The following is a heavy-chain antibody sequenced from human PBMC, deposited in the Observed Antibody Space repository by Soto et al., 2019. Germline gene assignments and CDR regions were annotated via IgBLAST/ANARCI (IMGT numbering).Heavy chain of an antibody. CDR3: ARDLAGVTKRPKAFDI. CDR1: GGTFSSYT. V-gene: IGHV1-69*04. Sequence: SVKVSCKASGGTFSSYTISWVRQAPGQGLEWMGRIIPILGIANYAQKFQGRVTITADKSTSTAYMELSSLRSEDTAVYYCARDLAGVTKRPKAFDIWGQGTMVTVSS. J-gene: IGHJ3*02. D-gene: IGHD2-21*02. CDR2: IIPILGIA.